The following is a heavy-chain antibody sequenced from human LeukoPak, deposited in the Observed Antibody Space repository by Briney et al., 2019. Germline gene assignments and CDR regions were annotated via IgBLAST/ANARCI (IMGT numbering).Heavy chain of an antibody. D-gene: IGHD2-2*02. Sequence: PGGSLILSCAASGFTFSSFSMNWVRQAPGKGLEWVSYISSSSDTIYLADSVKGRFTISRDSAKNSLSLQMNSLRSEDTAFYHCARDRCSSTSCYNTPNWFDPWGQGTLVTVSS. J-gene: IGHJ5*02. V-gene: IGHV3-48*01. CDR1: GFTFSSFS. CDR3: ARDRCSSTSCYNTPNWFDP. CDR2: ISSSSDTI.